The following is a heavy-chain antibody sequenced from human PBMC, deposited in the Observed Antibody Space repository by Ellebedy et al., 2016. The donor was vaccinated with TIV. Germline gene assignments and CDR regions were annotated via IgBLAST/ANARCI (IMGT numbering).Heavy chain of an antibody. CDR1: GGAFNTYY. D-gene: IGHD3-9*01. J-gene: IGHJ4*02. Sequence: SETLSLTCAVYGGAFNTYYWSWIRQPPGKGLEWIGEINHRGSTYYSPSLESRVTISVDTSKNQLYLKLSSVTAADTAVYYCASGYYDTLTGSTGGDFDSWGQGTLVTVSS. CDR3: ASGYYDTLTGSTGGDFDS. CDR2: INHRGST. V-gene: IGHV4-34*01.